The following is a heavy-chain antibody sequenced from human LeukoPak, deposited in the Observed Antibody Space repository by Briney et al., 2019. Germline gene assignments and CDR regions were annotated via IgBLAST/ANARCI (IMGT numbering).Heavy chain of an antibody. D-gene: IGHD5-12*01. CDR3: AGYVDIVATIDSDAFDI. J-gene: IGHJ3*02. CDR1: GYTFTGYY. Sequence: ASVKVSCKASGYTFTGYYMHWVRQAPGQGLEWMGWINPNSGGTNYAQKFQGRVTMTRDTSISTAYMELSRLRSDDTAVYYCAGYVDIVATIDSDAFDIWGQGTMVTVSS. V-gene: IGHV1-2*02. CDR2: INPNSGGT.